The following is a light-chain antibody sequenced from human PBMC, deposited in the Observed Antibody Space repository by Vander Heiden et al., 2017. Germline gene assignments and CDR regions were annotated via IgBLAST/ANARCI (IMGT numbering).Light chain of an antibody. CDR2: EAS. Sequence: DIQMTQSPSTLPASVGYRVTITCRASQSSNSWLAWYQQKPGKAPKLLIYEASSREYGVPLRFSGSGSGTEFTLTISSLQPDDFATYHCQQYNSFSRLTFGGGTKVESK. CDR1: QSSNSW. CDR3: QQYNSFSRLT. J-gene: IGKJ4*01. V-gene: IGKV1-5*03.